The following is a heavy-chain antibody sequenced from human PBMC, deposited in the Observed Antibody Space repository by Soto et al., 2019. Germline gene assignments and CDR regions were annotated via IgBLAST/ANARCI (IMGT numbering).Heavy chain of an antibody. CDR2: IFPSDSDT. J-gene: IGHJ5*02. Sequence: GESLKISCRNPGYKFTSSCITCVRQKPGKGLEWMGIIFPSDSDTRYSPSFQGQVTSSADRSTSTVFLQWASLKASDTGVYLCDRKDKSGYFNWFDPWGQGTLVTVSS. CDR1: GYKFTSSC. V-gene: IGHV5-51*01. D-gene: IGHD3-3*01. CDR3: DRKDKSGYFNWFDP.